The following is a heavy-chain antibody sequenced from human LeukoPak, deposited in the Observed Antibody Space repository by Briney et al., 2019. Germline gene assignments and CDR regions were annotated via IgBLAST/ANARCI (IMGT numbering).Heavy chain of an antibody. D-gene: IGHD1-26*01. Sequence: SETLSLTCTDSGGSISSSSYYWGWIRQPPGKGLEWIGSIYYSGSTYYNPSLKSRVTISVDTSKNQFSLKLSSVTAADTAVYYCARPSGSYSRWFDPWGQGTLVTVSS. CDR1: GGSISSSSYY. CDR2: IYYSGST. J-gene: IGHJ5*02. V-gene: IGHV4-39*01. CDR3: ARPSGSYSRWFDP.